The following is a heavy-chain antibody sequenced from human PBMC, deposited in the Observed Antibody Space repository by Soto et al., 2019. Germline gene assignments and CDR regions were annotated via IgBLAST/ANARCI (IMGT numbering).Heavy chain of an antibody. J-gene: IGHJ6*02. CDR2: IYYSGST. CDR1: GGSINSGGYY. D-gene: IGHD1-1*01. V-gene: IGHV4-31*03. Sequence: QVQVRESGPGLVKPSQTLSLTCTVSGGSINSGGYYWSWIRQLPGKGLEWIGYIYYSGSTHYNPSLRGRATMSVDTSMNQFSLKLRSVTAADTGVYFCARASQGTYALPHYGMNVWGQGTTVIVSS. CDR3: ARASQGTYALPHYGMNV.